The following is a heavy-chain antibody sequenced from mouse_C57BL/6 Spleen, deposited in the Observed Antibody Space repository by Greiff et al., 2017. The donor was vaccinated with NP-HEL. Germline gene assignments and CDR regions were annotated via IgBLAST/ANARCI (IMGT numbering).Heavy chain of an antibody. Sequence: DVKLVESGGGLVKPGGSLKLSCAASGFTFSSYAMSWVRQTPEKRLEWVATISDGGSYTYYPDNVKGRFTISRDNAKNNLYLQMSHLKSEDTAMYYCARDHDYDDYWGQGTTLTVSS. V-gene: IGHV5-4*01. CDR2: ISDGGSYT. CDR3: ARDHDYDDY. CDR1: GFTFSSYA. J-gene: IGHJ2*01. D-gene: IGHD2-4*01.